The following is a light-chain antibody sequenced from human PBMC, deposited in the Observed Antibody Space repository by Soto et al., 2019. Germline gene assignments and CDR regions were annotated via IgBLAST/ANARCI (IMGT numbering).Light chain of an antibody. J-gene: IGKJ1*01. CDR2: AAS. Sequence: DIQMTQSPSSLSASVGDTVIITCRASQTISVYLNWYQQKPGKAPKLLIYAASSLQSGVPSRFSGSGSGTDFTLTISSLQPDDFATYYCQQYNTFWTFGPGTKVDIK. CDR1: QTISVY. CDR3: QQYNTFWT. V-gene: IGKV1-39*01.